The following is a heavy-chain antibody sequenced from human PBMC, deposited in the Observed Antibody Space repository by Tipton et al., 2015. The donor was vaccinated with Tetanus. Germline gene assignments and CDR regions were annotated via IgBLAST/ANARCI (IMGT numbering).Heavy chain of an antibody. V-gene: IGHV1-2*02. CDR3: ARDLSTTAQWEFDF. J-gene: IGHJ4*01. CDR1: GYTFTDLW. Sequence: QSGPEVKKPGASVTVSCEASGYTFTDLWIQWVRQAPGQGLEWMGWINIRRGVTQYAQKFQGRVTLTRDTSLSTAYMELSGLRSDDTAVYYCARDLSTTAQWEFDFWGQGTLVTVSS. CDR2: INIRRGVT. D-gene: IGHD1-26*01.